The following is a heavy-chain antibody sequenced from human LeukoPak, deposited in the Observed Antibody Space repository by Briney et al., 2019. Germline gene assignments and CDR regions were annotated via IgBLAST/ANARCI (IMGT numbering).Heavy chain of an antibody. CDR1: GGSISSSNW. Sequence: SETLSLTCAVSGGSISSSNWWSWVRQPPGKGLEWIGEILHSGSTNYNPSLKSRVTISVDKAKNQFSLKLSSVTAADTAVYYCARLLRGGYHWFDPWGQGTLVTVSS. CDR2: ILHSGST. D-gene: IGHD1-26*01. J-gene: IGHJ5*02. V-gene: IGHV4-4*02. CDR3: ARLLRGGYHWFDP.